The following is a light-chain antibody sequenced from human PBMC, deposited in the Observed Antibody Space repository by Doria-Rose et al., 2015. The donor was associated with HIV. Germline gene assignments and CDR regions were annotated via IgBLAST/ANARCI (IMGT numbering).Light chain of an antibody. CDR2: DAA. Sequence: TQSPGTLSLSPGERATLSCRASQRVKSSYLTWDQQKTGQAPRLLIYDAATRANGMPDRISGSGSGTDFTPAISRLEPEDVAVYYCQQYGTSRGTFGQGTRLEIK. CDR3: QQYGTSRGT. J-gene: IGKJ5*01. CDR1: QRVKSSY. V-gene: IGKV3-20*01.